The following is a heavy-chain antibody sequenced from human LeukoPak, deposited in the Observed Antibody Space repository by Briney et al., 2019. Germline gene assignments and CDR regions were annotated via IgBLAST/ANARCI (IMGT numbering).Heavy chain of an antibody. Sequence: ASVKVSCKASGYTFTSYDINWVRQATGQGLEWMGWMNPNSGNTGYAQKFQGRVTMTRNTSISTAYMELSSLRSEDTAVYYCARGPVSFWVDAFDIWGQGKMVTVSS. J-gene: IGHJ3*02. V-gene: IGHV1-8*01. CDR2: MNPNSGNT. D-gene: IGHD3-16*01. CDR3: ARGPVSFWVDAFDI. CDR1: GYTFTSYD.